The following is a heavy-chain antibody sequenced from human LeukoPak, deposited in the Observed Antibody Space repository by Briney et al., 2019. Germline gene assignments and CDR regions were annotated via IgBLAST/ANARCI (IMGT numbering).Heavy chain of an antibody. Sequence: ASVKVSCKASGGTFSSYAISWVRQAPGQGLEWMGAIIPIFGTANYAQKFQGRVTITTDESTSTAYMELSSLRSEDTAVYYCASFGQLDPYYFDFWGQGTLVTVSS. CDR3: ASFGQLDPYYFDF. D-gene: IGHD6-6*01. CDR2: IIPIFGTA. V-gene: IGHV1-69*05. J-gene: IGHJ4*02. CDR1: GGTFSSYA.